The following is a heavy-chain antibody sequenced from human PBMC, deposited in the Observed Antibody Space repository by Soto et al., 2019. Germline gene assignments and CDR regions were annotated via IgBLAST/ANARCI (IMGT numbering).Heavy chain of an antibody. CDR3: ARVTGYSYGSFDY. D-gene: IGHD5-18*01. V-gene: IGHV4-61*08. CDR1: GGSISSGGYY. J-gene: IGHJ4*02. Sequence: SETLSLTCTVSGGSISSGGYYWNWIRQPPGKGLEWIGYIYYSGSTNYNPSLKSRVTISVDTSKNQFSLKLSSVTAADTAVYYCARVTGYSYGSFDYWGQGTLVTV. CDR2: IYYSGST.